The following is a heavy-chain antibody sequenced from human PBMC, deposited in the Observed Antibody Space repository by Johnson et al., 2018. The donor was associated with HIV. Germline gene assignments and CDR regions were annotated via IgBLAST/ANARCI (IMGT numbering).Heavy chain of an antibody. CDR3: AKDQYRKLTTVAGI. Sequence: QVQVVESGGGVVQPGRSLRLSCAASGFTFSSYGMHWVRQAPGKGLEWVTVISYDGSNKYYAESVKGRFTISRDNSKNTVYLQMNSLRAEDTAVYYCAKDQYRKLTTVAGIWGQGTMVTVSS. V-gene: IGHV3-30*18. CDR2: ISYDGSNK. D-gene: IGHD4-17*01. CDR1: GFTFSSYG. J-gene: IGHJ3*02.